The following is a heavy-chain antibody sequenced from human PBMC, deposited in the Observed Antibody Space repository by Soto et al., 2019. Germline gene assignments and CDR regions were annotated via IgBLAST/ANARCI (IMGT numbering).Heavy chain of an antibody. V-gene: IGHV1-18*01. CDR1: GYTFTSYG. CDR3: ARDVIAGSATTTFDY. CDR2: ISAYNGNT. J-gene: IGHJ4*02. D-gene: IGHD3-16*02. Sequence: ASVKVSCKASGYTFTSYGISWVRQAPGQGLEWMGWISAYNGNTNYAQKLQGRVTMTTDTSTSTAYMELRSLRSDDTAVYYCARDVIAGSATTTFDYWGQGTLVTVSS.